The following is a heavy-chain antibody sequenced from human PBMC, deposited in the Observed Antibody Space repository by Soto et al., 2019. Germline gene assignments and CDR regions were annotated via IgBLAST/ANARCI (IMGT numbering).Heavy chain of an antibody. V-gene: IGHV3-30*18. CDR1: GFTFSSYG. CDR2: ISYDGRNK. CDR3: GKDRWYIVVRRTYYYYGMDV. D-gene: IGHD2-21*01. Sequence: QVQLVESGGGVVQPGRSLRLSCAASGFTFSSYGMHWVRQAPGKGLEWVAVISYDGRNKYYADSVKGRFTISRDNPKNTLYLQLISLRAEETAVYYCGKDRWYIVVRRTYYYYGMDVWGQGTTVTVSS. J-gene: IGHJ6*02.